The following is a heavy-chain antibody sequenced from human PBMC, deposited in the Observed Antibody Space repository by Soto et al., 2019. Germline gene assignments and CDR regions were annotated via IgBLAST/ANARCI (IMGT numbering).Heavy chain of an antibody. CDR2: ISGNGARA. CDR1: GFTFDNYF. CDR3: AKRFDDSSTWSFDN. J-gene: IGHJ4*02. Sequence: PXGSLRLSCAASGFTFDNYFMAWVRQAPGKGLDWVAVISGNGARAYYGDSVKGRFIVSRDNSKNTQYLQMKSLRVEDTALYYCAKRFDDSSTWSFDNWGLGTLVTVSS. D-gene: IGHD6-6*01. V-gene: IGHV3-23*01.